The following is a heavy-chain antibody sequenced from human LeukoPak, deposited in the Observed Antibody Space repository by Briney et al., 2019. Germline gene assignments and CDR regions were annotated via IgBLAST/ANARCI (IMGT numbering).Heavy chain of an antibody. D-gene: IGHD3-3*01. CDR3: ARASEYDFWSGYYFAGFDY. CDR1: GGTFSSYA. V-gene: IGHV1-69*05. J-gene: IGHJ4*02. CDR2: IIPIFGTA. Sequence: SVKVSCKASGGTFSSYAISWVRQAPGQGLEWMGGIIPIFGTANYAQKLQGRVTMTTDTSTSTAYMELRSLRSDDTAVYYCARASEYDFWSGYYFAGFDYWGQGTLVTVSS.